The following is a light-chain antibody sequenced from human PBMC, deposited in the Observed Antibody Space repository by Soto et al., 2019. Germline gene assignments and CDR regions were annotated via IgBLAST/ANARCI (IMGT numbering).Light chain of an antibody. V-gene: IGKV3-11*01. CDR3: QQRSNWTPSLT. J-gene: IGKJ4*01. Sequence: EIVLTQSPATLSLSPGERATLSCRASQSVSSYLAWYQQKPGQAPRLLIYDASNRATGIPARFSGSGSGTDFTRNISSLEPEDFAVYYCQQRSNWTPSLTFGGGTKVEIK. CDR1: QSVSSY. CDR2: DAS.